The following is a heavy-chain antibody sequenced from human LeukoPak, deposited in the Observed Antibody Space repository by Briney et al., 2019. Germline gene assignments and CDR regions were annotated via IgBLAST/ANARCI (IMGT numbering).Heavy chain of an antibody. V-gene: IGHV4-59*01. CDR3: ARMVVVPAARYRHYYYYGMDV. D-gene: IGHD2-2*01. CDR2: IYYSGST. J-gene: IGHJ6*02. Sequence: SETLSLTCTVSGGSLSSYYWSWIRQPPGKGLEWNGYIYYSGSTNYNPSLKSRVTISVDTSKNQFSLKLSSVTAADTAVYYCARMVVVPAARYRHYYYYGMDVWGQGTTVTVSS. CDR1: GGSLSSYY.